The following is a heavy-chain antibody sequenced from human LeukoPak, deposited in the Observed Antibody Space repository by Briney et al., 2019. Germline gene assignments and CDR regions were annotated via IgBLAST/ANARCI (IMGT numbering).Heavy chain of an antibody. CDR2: IYSGGST. CDR3: ARAAVDTAMGPGY. CDR1: GFTVSSNY. V-gene: IGHV3-66*02. D-gene: IGHD5-18*01. J-gene: IGHJ4*02. Sequence: GGSLRLSCAASGFTVSSNYMSWVRQAPGKGLEWVSVIYSGGSTYYADSVKGRFTISRDNSKNTLYLQMNSLRAEDTAVYYCARAAVDTAMGPGYWGQGTLVTVSS.